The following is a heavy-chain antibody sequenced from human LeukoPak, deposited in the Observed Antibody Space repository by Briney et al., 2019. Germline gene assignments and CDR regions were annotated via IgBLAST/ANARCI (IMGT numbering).Heavy chain of an antibody. V-gene: IGHV3-30*18. CDR2: ISYDGSNK. J-gene: IGHJ6*03. CDR1: GFTFSSYG. Sequence: GGSLRLSCAASGFTFSSYGMHWIRQAPGKGLEWVAFISYDGSNKYYADSVKGRFTISRDNSKNTLYLQMNSLRAEDTAVYYCAKDDGGSYYIYYYYMDVWGKGTTVTISS. D-gene: IGHD1-26*01. CDR3: AKDDGGSYYIYYYYMDV.